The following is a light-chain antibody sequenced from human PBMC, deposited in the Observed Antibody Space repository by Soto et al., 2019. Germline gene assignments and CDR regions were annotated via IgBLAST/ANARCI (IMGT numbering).Light chain of an antibody. CDR2: EVT. Sequence: QSALTQPPSASGSPGQSVTISCTGTSSDIGGHNFVSWYQQSPGKAPRLIIYEVTKRPSGVPDRFSGSKSGITASLTVSGLQAEDEAEYYCSSYTGTNKDVMFGGGTKLTVL. CDR3: SSYTGTNKDVM. CDR1: SSDIGGHNF. J-gene: IGLJ3*02. V-gene: IGLV2-8*01.